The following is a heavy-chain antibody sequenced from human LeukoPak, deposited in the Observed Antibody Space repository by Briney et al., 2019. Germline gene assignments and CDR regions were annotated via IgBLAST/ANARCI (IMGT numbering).Heavy chain of an antibody. CDR1: GFTFSNYA. J-gene: IGHJ5*02. V-gene: IGHV3-64*01. Sequence: PGGSLRLSCVASGFTFSNYAIHWVRRAPGKGLEYVSAISNDGGSTYYANSVKDRFTISRDNSKNTLYLQMDSLRTEDMAVYYCANPNDDYGDYVSPNWFDPWGQGALVTVSS. CDR2: ISNDGGST. CDR3: ANPNDDYGDYVSPNWFDP. D-gene: IGHD4-17*01.